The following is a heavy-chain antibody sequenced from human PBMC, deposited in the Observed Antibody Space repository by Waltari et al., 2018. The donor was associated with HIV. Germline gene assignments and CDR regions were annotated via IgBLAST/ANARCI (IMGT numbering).Heavy chain of an antibody. J-gene: IGHJ5*02. CDR2: TSYSSAWQH. V-gene: IGHV6-1*01. Sequence: QVKLKQSGPGLVEASHSIFLSCVISGDSVSRDTAAWNWVRQSPAGGLQWLGKTSYSSAWQHAYSVSLKGRMVINSDTEKNQFSLHLRSVTPGDTATYYCVRDSSGFDTWGEGTLVTVPP. CDR1: GDSVSRDTAA. D-gene: IGHD2-8*02. CDR3: VRDSSGFDT.